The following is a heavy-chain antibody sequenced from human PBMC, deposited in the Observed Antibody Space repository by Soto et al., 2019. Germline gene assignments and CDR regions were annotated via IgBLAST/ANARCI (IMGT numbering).Heavy chain of an antibody. J-gene: IGHJ6*02. V-gene: IGHV3-7*01. CDR2: IKQDGSEK. CDR1: GFTFSSYW. D-gene: IGHD3-9*01. Sequence: GESLKISCAASGFTFSSYWMSWVRQAPGKGLEWVANIKQDGSEKYYVDSVKGRFTISRDNAKNSLYLQMNSLRAEDTAVYYCARVSYDILTGYYYYYYGMDVWGQGTTVTVSS. CDR3: ARVSYDILTGYYYYYYGMDV.